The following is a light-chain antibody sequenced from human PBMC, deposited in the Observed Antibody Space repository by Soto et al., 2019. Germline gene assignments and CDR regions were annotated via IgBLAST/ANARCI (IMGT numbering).Light chain of an antibody. V-gene: IGLV1-44*01. J-gene: IGLJ2*01. CDR3: VAWDASLNGYVV. CDR2: SNN. CDR1: SSNIGSNT. Sequence: QSVLTQPPSASGTPGQRVTISCSGSSSNIGSNTVNWYQQLPGTAPKLVIYSNNQRPSGVPDRFSGSKSGTSASLAISGLQSEDEADYYCVAWDASLNGYVVFGAGTKVTVL.